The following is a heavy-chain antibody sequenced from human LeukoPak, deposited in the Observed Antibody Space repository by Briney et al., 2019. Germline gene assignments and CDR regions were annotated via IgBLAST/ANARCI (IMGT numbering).Heavy chain of an antibody. D-gene: IGHD2-15*01. J-gene: IGHJ5*02. CDR1: GGSISSYY. Sequence: SETLSLTCTVSGGSISSYYWSWIRQPPGKGLEWIGYIYYSGSTNYNPSLKSRDTISVDTSKNQFSLKLSSVTAADTAVYYCARDKRYCSGGSCYENWFDPWGQGTLVTVSS. CDR3: ARDKRYCSGGSCYENWFDP. V-gene: IGHV4-59*01. CDR2: IYYSGST.